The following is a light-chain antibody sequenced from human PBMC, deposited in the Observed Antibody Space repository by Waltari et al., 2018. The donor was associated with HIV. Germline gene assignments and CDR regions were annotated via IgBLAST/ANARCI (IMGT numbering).Light chain of an antibody. CDR3: QHFGSSHLT. J-gene: IGKJ4*01. V-gene: IGKV3-20*01. Sequence: EIVLTQSPGTLSLSPGERGTLSCRASQSVNSSYLAWYQQKPGQAPRLLIYGASSRATGIPDRFSGSGSGTDFTLSISGLEPEDFAVYYCQHFGSSHLTFGGGTKVEIK. CDR1: QSVNSSY. CDR2: GAS.